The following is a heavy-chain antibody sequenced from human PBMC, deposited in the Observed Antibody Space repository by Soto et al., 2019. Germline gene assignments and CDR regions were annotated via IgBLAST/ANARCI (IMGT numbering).Heavy chain of an antibody. CDR2: IIPIFGTA. Sequence: QVQLVQSGAEVKKPGSSVKVSCKASGGTFSSYAISWVRQAPGQGLEWMGGIIPIFGTANYAQKFQGRVTITADESTSTAYMELSSLRSEDTAVYYCARAPQRLRWNYKVYYYYGMDVWGQGTTVTVSS. CDR1: GGTFSSYA. D-gene: IGHD1-7*01. V-gene: IGHV1-69*01. CDR3: ARAPQRLRWNYKVYYYYGMDV. J-gene: IGHJ6*02.